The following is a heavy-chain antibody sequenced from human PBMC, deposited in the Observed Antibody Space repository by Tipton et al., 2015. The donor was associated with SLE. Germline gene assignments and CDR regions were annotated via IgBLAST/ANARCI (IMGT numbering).Heavy chain of an antibody. CDR1: GGSISSGDYY. V-gene: IGHV4-30-4*08. J-gene: IGHJ4*02. CDR3: ARDQGIY. Sequence: TLSLTCTVSGGSISSGDYYWSWIRQPPGKGLEWIGYIYYSGSTNYNPSLKSRVTISVDTSKNQFSLKVSSVTATDTAVYYCARDQGIYWGQGTLVTVSS. CDR2: IYYSGST.